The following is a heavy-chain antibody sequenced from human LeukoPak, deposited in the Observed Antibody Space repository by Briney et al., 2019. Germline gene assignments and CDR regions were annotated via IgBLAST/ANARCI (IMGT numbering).Heavy chain of an antibody. V-gene: IGHV4-59*08. D-gene: IGHD4-17*01. CDR1: GGSISSYY. CDR3: ARRGADDYGDYGFDY. J-gene: IGHJ4*02. CDR2: IFYRGST. Sequence: SETLSPTCTVSGGSISSYYWSWIRQPPGKGLEWIGYIFYRGSTNYNPSLKSRVTISIDTSKNQFSLKLSSVTAADTAVYYCARRGADDYGDYGFDYWGQGTLVTVSS.